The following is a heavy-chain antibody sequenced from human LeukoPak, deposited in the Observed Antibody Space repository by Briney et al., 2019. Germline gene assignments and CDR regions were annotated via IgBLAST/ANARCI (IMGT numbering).Heavy chain of an antibody. Sequence: ASVKVSCKASGYTFTSYGISWVRQAPGQGLEWMGWISAYNGNTNYAQKLQGRVTMTTDTSTSTAYMELRSPRSDDTAVYYCARWADSSGWYGWFDPWGQGTLVIVSS. CDR2: ISAYNGNT. CDR3: ARWADSSGWYGWFDP. D-gene: IGHD6-19*01. J-gene: IGHJ5*02. V-gene: IGHV1-18*01. CDR1: GYTFTSYG.